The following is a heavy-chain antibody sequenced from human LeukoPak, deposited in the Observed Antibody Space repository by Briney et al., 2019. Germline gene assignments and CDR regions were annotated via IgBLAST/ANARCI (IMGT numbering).Heavy chain of an antibody. CDR1: GDTVSSINAA. V-gene: IGHV6-1*01. CDR2: TYYRSKWYN. D-gene: IGHD5-12*01. J-gene: IGHJ4*02. Sequence: SQPLSLTCAISGDTVSSINAAWNWIGQSPARGLEWLGRTYYRSKWYNHYAVSVKSRITINPDTSKNQFSLQLNSVTPDDTAVYYCVRSGYSGYLDYWGQGTLVTVSS. CDR3: VRSGYSGYLDY.